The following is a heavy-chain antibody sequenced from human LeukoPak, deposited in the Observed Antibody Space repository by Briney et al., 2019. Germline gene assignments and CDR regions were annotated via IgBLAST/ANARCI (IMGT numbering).Heavy chain of an antibody. J-gene: IGHJ4*02. CDR2: IRSDGSVK. CDR3: AKDVPVAYFDY. V-gene: IGHV3-30*02. D-gene: IGHD2-2*01. CDR1: GLTFDNHG. Sequence: GRSLRLSCAASGLTFDNHGMHWVRQAPGKGLEWVAFIRSDGSVKFYADSVKGRFTISRDNSRNTVYLQLNNLRTEDTAVYFCAKDVPVAYFDYWGQGALVTVSS.